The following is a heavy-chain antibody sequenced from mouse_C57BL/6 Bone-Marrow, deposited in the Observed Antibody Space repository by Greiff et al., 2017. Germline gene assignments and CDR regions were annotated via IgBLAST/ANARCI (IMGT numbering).Heavy chain of an antibody. CDR2: IGPGSGST. D-gene: IGHD2-2*01. J-gene: IGHJ4*01. CDR3: AREGVSTMVSYYAMDY. V-gene: IGHV1-77*01. Sequence: QVQLQQSGAELVKPGASVKISCKASGYTFTDYYINWVKQRPGQGLEWIGKIGPGSGSTYYNEKFKGKDTLTADKSSSTAYMQLSSLTSEDSAVYFCAREGVSTMVSYYAMDYWGQGTSGTVSS. CDR1: GYTFTDYY.